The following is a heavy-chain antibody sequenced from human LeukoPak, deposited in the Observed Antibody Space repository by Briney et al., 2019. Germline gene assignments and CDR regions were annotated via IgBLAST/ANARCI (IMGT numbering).Heavy chain of an antibody. CDR2: ISGSGGST. CDR1: GFTFSSYA. V-gene: IGHV3-23*01. CDR3: AKVKISSGFAKYYFDY. D-gene: IGHD3-10*01. Sequence: PGGFLRLSCAASGFTFSSYAMSWVRQAPGKGLEWVSAISGSGGSTYYADSVKGRFTISRDNSKNTLYLQMNSLRAEDTAVYYCAKVKISSGFAKYYFDYWGQGTLVTVSS. J-gene: IGHJ4*02.